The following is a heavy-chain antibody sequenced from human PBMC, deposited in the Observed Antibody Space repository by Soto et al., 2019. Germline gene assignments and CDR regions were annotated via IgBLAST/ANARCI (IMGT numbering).Heavy chain of an antibody. Sequence: GSLILSCAASGFTFISYAMSWVRQAPGKGLEWFSAISGSGGSTYYADSVKGRFTISRDNSKNTLYLQMNSLRAEDTAVYYCAKDLKVYWKSWFDPWGQGTLVTVSS. J-gene: IGHJ5*02. CDR3: AKDLKVYWKSWFDP. V-gene: IGHV3-23*01. CDR1: GFTFISYA. D-gene: IGHD2-8*02. CDR2: ISGSGGST.